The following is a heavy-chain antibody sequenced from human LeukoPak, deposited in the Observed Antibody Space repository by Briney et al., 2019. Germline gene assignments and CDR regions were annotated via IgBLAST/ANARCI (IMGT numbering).Heavy chain of an antibody. Sequence: GESLKISCQSSGYSFSNYWIGWVRQMPGKGLEWRGIIYPGDSGTRYRQSFQGQVTISADKSISTAYLQWNRLKASDTAMYYCARHGSIGARKNYFDPWGQGTLVTVSS. V-gene: IGHV5-51*01. D-gene: IGHD6-6*01. J-gene: IGHJ5*02. CDR2: IYPGDSGT. CDR1: GYSFSNYW. CDR3: ARHGSIGARKNYFDP.